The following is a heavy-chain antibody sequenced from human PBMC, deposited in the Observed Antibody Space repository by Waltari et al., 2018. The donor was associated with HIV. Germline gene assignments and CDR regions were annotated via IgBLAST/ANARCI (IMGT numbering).Heavy chain of an antibody. CDR2: IFYSGST. J-gene: IGHJ4*02. CDR1: GASISGRSSS. D-gene: IGHD3-16*01. CDR3: GRPLRGGAYDF. Sequence: QVHLQASGPGLVKPSETLSLTCPVSGASISGRSSSCGWIRQPPGAGLEWIASIFYSGSTSYNPSLRSRLILSVDTSKNQLTLKLASVTAADTAVYYCGRPLRGGAYDFWGQGILVTVSS. V-gene: IGHV4-39*01.